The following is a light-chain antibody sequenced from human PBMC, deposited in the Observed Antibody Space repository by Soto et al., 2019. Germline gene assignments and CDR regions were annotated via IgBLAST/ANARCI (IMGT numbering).Light chain of an antibody. V-gene: IGKV1-5*03. Sequence: DIQMTQSPSTLSASVGDRVTITCRASQSISSWLAWYQQKPGKAPKLLIYKASSLESGVPSRFSGSGFGTEFTLTITGLQPDDFATYYCQQHNDYTAVTFGQGTKLEIK. CDR1: QSISSW. CDR2: KAS. J-gene: IGKJ2*01. CDR3: QQHNDYTAVT.